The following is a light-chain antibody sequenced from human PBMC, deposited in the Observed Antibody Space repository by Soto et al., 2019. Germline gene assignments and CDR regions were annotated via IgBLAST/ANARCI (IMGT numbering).Light chain of an antibody. CDR2: ADS. CDR3: QQRYNWPIT. CDR1: QSVSGY. J-gene: IGKJ5*01. V-gene: IGKV3-11*01. Sequence: EIALTQSPATLSLSPGDTATLSCRASQSVSGYIGWYQQKPGQAPRLLIYADSNRATGIPARFSGSGSGTDFTLTISSLEPEDFSVYYCQQRYNWPITFGQGTRLEI.